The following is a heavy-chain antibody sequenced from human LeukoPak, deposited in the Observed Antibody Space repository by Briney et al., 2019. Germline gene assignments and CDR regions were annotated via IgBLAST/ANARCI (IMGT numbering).Heavy chain of an antibody. CDR2: IRYDGTNK. D-gene: IGHD2-2*01. V-gene: IGHV3-30*02. CDR1: GFTFSSYG. CDR3: TKDRVSVVPTAIGDY. J-gene: IGHJ4*02. Sequence: GGSLRLSCAASGFTFSSYGMHWVRQAPGTGLEWVAFIRYDGTNKYYADSVKGQFTVSRDNSKNTLYLQMNSPRAEDTAVYYCTKDRVSVVPTAIGDYWGQGTLVTVSS.